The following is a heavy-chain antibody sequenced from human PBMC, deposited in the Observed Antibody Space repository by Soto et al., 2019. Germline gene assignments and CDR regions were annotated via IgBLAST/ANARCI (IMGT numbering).Heavy chain of an antibody. CDR3: AKSDQDIVVVPASMEGAFDI. Sequence: QVQLVESGGGVVQPGRSLRLSCAASGFTFSSYGMHWVRQAPGKGLEWVAVISYDGSNKYYADSVKGRFTISRDNSKNTLYLQMSSLRAEDTAVYYCAKSDQDIVVVPASMEGAFDIWGQGTMVTVSS. CDR2: ISYDGSNK. J-gene: IGHJ3*02. D-gene: IGHD2-2*01. CDR1: GFTFSSYG. V-gene: IGHV3-30*18.